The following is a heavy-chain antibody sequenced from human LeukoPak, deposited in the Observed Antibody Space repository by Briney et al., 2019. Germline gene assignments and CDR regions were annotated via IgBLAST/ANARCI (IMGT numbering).Heavy chain of an antibody. CDR2: ISSSGSTI. J-gene: IGHJ6*03. D-gene: IGHD3-22*01. V-gene: IGHV3-11*01. Sequence: GGSLRLSCAASGFTFSDYYMSWIRQAPGKGLEWVSYISSSGSTIYYADSVKGRFTISRDNAKNSLYLQMNSLRAEDTAVYYCARERTTYYYDSSGYSEDYYYYYMDVWGKGTTVTVSS. CDR1: GFTFSDYY. CDR3: ARERTTYYYDSSGYSEDYYYYYMDV.